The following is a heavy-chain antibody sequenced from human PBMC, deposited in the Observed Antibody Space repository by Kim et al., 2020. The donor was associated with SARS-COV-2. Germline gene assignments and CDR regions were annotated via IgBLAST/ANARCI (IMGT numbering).Heavy chain of an antibody. V-gene: IGHV1-69*13. CDR1: GGTFSSYA. CDR3: ARDSEGYYDSSGYYLDY. Sequence: SVKVSCKASGGTFSSYAISWVRQAPGQGLEWMGGIIPIFGTANYAQKFQGRVTITADESTSTAYMELSSLRSEDTAVYYCARDSEGYYDSSGYYLDYWGQGTLVTVSS. D-gene: IGHD3-22*01. CDR2: IIPIFGTA. J-gene: IGHJ4*02.